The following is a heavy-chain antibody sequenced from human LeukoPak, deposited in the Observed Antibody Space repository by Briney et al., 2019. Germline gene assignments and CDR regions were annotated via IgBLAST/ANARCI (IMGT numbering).Heavy chain of an antibody. D-gene: IGHD3-22*01. CDR3: AKDDSVLKYYFDY. V-gene: IGHV3-33*06. CDR1: GFTFSSYG. Sequence: GGSLRLSCAASGFTFSSYGMHWVRQAPGKGLDGVAVIWYDGSNKYYADSVKGRFTISRDNSKNTLYLQMNSLRAEDTAVYYCAKDDSVLKYYFDYWGQGTLVTFSS. CDR2: IWYDGSNK. J-gene: IGHJ4*02.